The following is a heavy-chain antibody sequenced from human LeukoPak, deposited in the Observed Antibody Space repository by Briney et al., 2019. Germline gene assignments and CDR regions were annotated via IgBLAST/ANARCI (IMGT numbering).Heavy chain of an antibody. V-gene: IGHV3-64*04. CDR3: AKSPAIAVAEYYFDY. D-gene: IGHD6-19*01. CDR2: ISRNGGST. CDR1: GFTFSSFA. Sequence: GGSLRLSCSASGFTFSSFAMHWVRQAPGKGLEYVAAISRNGGSTYYADSVKGRFTISRDNSKNTLYLQMNSLRAEDMAVYYCAKSPAIAVAEYYFDYWGQGTLVTVSS. J-gene: IGHJ4*02.